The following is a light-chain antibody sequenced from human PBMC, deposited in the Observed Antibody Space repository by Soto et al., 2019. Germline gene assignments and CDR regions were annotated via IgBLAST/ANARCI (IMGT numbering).Light chain of an antibody. CDR2: KAS. J-gene: IGKJ4*01. V-gene: IGKV1-5*03. CDR3: QQYNXXXLT. Sequence: DIQMTQSPSTLSASVGDRVTITCRASQAISTMLAWYQQKPGRAPKFLIYKASSLESGVPSRFSGSGSGTEFTLTIXXXXXXXFAVYYCQQYNXXXLTFGG. CDR1: QAISTM.